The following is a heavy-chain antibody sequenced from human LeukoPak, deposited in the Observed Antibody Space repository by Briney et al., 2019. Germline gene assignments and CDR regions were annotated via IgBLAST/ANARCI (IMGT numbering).Heavy chain of an antibody. D-gene: IGHD3-10*01. Sequence: SETLSLTCTVSGGSISIYYWSWIRQPPEKVLEWIGYIYHSGSTNHNHSLKSRVTISVDTSNNQFSLKLSSVTAADTAVYYCGRDQGVRGPYYYGMDVWGKGNTVTVSS. J-gene: IGHJ6*04. V-gene: IGHV4-59*01. CDR3: GRDQGVRGPYYYGMDV. CDR1: GGSISIYY. CDR2: IYHSGST.